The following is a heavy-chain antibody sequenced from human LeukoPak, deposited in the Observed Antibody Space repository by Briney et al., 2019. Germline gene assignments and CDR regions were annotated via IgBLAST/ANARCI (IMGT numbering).Heavy chain of an antibody. CDR3: ARDDGDFGY. V-gene: IGHV4-59*12. CDR2: IYYSGST. J-gene: IGHJ4*02. Sequence: SETLSLTCTVSGGSISSYYWSWIRQPPGKGLEWIGYIYYSGSTNYNPSLKSRVTMSVDTSKNQFSLKLSSVTAADTAVYYCARDDGDFGYWGQGTLVTVSS. CDR1: GGSISSYY. D-gene: IGHD4-17*01.